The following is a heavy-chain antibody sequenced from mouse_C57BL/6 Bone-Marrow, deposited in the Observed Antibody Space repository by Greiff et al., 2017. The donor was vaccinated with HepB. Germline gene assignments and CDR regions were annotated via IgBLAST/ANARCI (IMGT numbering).Heavy chain of an antibody. CDR1: GYTFTDYE. CDR3: ADGTSVVAFDY. D-gene: IGHD1-1*01. J-gene: IGHJ2*01. Sequence: QVQLKQSGAELVRPGASVTLSCKASGYTFTDYEMHWVKQTPVHGLEWIGAIYPETGGTAYNQKFKGKAILTADKSSSTAYMELRSLTSEDSAVYYCADGTSVVAFDYWGQGTTLTVSS. CDR2: IYPETGGT. V-gene: IGHV1-15*01.